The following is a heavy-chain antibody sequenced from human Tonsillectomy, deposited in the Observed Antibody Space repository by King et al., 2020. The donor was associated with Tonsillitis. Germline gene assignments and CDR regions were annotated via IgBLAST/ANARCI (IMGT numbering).Heavy chain of an antibody. D-gene: IGHD2/OR15-2a*01. CDR3: ARDTDQIDYYFDY. V-gene: IGHV3-30*04. CDR2: ISYDGSNK. Sequence: VQLVESGGGVVQPGRSLRLSCAASGFTFSSYAMHWVRQAPGKGLEWVAVISYDGSNKYYADSVKGRFTISRDNSKNTLYLQMNSLRAEDTAVYYCARDTDQIDYYFDYWGQRTLVTVSS. J-gene: IGHJ4*02. CDR1: GFTFSSYA.